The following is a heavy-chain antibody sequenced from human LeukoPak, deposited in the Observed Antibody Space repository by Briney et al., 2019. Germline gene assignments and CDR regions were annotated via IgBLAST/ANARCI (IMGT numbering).Heavy chain of an antibody. D-gene: IGHD5-24*01. V-gene: IGHV4-4*02. J-gene: IGHJ5*02. Sequence: KPSETLSLTCAVSGGSISISSSNWWSWVRQPPGKGLEWIGEIFHSGSTNYNPSLKSRVTISVDTSKNQFSLKLSSVTAADTAVYYCATVRALNWFDPWGQGTLVTVSS. CDR1: GGSISISSSNW. CDR3: ATVRALNWFDP. CDR2: IFHSGST.